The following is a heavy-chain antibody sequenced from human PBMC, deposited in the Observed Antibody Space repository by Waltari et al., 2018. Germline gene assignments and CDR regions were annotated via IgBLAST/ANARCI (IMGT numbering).Heavy chain of an antibody. CDR2: ISYGGIIK. Sequence: QVQLVESGGGVVQSGGSLRLACAASGFDFSSYGLHWVRQTPARGLEWVALISYGGIIKEYADSVRGRVSISRDDSGRILYLQMDSLRVEDTAVYYCAKEAYFANNNYHDSWGQGTRVTVTS. CDR3: AKEAYFANNNYHDS. D-gene: IGHD2-21*01. CDR1: GFDFSSYG. V-gene: IGHV3-30*18. J-gene: IGHJ5*01.